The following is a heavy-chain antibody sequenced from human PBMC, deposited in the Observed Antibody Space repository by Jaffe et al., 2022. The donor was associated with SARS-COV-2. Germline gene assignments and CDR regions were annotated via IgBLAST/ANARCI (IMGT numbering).Heavy chain of an antibody. Sequence: QVQLVQSGAEVKKPGASVKVSCKASGYTFTSYAMHWVRQAPGQRLEWMGWINAGNGNTKYSQKFQGRVTITRDTSASTAYMELSSLRSEDTAVYYCARVPLNYYDSNGGVVYWGQGTLVTVSS. V-gene: IGHV1-3*01. CDR3: ARVPLNYYDSNGGVVY. D-gene: IGHD3-22*01. CDR1: GYTFTSYA. CDR2: INAGNGNT. J-gene: IGHJ4*02.